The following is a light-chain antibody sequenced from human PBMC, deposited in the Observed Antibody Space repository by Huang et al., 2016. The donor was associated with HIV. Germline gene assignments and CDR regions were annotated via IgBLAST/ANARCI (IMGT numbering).Light chain of an antibody. V-gene: IGKV3-11*01. CDR1: QNLNDY. CDR3: QQRSRTLT. Sequence: EVVLTQSPATLSLSPGDSATLSCRASQNLNDYLSWYQQRAGQAPRLIIYNASNRPTGVPARFSGSGSGTDVTLTISSLKPEDFATYYCQQRSRTLTFGGGTRIEI. J-gene: IGKJ4*01. CDR2: NAS.